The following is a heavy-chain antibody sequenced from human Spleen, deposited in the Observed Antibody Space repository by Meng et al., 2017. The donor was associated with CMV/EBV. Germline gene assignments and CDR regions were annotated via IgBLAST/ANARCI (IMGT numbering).Heavy chain of an antibody. J-gene: IGHJ6*02. CDR2: SYSAGSST. CDR3: AKDGYECWSNSCQRDYYSYGIDV. D-gene: IGHD3/OR15-3a*01. CDR1: GFALRNYA. V-gene: IGHV3-23*03. Sequence: ETLSLTCAASGFALRNYAMNWVRQAPGKGLEWVSISYSAGSSTYYADSVEGRFTISRDESHNTLFLQMNSLRAEDTAVYYCAKDGYECWSNSCQRDYYSYGIDVWGQGTTVTVSS.